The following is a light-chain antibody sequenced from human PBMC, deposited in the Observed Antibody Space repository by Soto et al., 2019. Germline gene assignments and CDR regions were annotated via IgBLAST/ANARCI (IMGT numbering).Light chain of an antibody. CDR3: QQYGSTIT. CDR2: GAS. J-gene: IGKJ5*01. Sequence: EIVLTQSPGTLSLSPGERATLSCRASQSVSSNYLAWYKQKPGQAPRLLIYGASSRATGIPDRFSGSGSGTDFTLTIRRLEPEDFAVYYCQQYGSTITFGQGTRLEIK. CDR1: QSVSSNY. V-gene: IGKV3-20*01.